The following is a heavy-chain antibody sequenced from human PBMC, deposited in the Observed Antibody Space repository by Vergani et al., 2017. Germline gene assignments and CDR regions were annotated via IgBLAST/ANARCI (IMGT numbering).Heavy chain of an antibody. Sequence: EVQLVESGGGLVQPGGSLRLSCAASGFTFSSYWMNWVRQAPGKGLEWVANIKKDGSEKNYVDSVKGRLTISRDNTKNSLYLQMKSLRAEDTAVYYCARNHFDYWGQGTLVTVSS. CDR1: GFTFSSYW. V-gene: IGHV3-7*01. CDR3: ARNHFDY. J-gene: IGHJ4*02. CDR2: IKKDGSEK. D-gene: IGHD1-14*01.